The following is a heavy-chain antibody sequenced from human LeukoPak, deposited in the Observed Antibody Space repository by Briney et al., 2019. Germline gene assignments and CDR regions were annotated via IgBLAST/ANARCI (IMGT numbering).Heavy chain of an antibody. D-gene: IGHD5-12*01. CDR2: IYHRGTT. J-gene: IGHJ5*02. CDR3: ARVPSGYDPNWFDP. Sequence: PSETLSLTCTLSGYSISSGYYWGWIRQPPGRGLEWIGTIYHRGTTYYNPSLKSRVTISLDTSKNQFSLKVNSVTAADTAVYYCARVPSGYDPNWFDPWGQGTLVTVSS. CDR1: GYSISSGYY. V-gene: IGHV4-38-2*02.